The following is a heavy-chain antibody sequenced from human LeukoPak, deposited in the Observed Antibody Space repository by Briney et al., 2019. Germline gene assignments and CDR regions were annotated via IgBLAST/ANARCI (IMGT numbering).Heavy chain of an antibody. CDR1: GDPITTYY. CDR2: FDHSGSA. J-gene: IGHJ3*02. D-gene: IGHD3-10*01. CDR3: ARHMWHACNRGDASDI. V-gene: IGHV4-59*08. Sequence: KTSETLSLTCTVSGDPITTYYWTWMRQPPGKGLEWIGCFDHSGSANYNPSLKSRLTVSLDKSKNQFSLKLTSVTAADTAVYYCARHMWHACNRGDASDIWGPGTMVTVSS.